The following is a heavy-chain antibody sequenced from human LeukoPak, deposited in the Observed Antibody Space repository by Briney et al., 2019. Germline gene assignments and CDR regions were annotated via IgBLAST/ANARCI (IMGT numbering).Heavy chain of an antibody. CDR3: ARHVYSSSWYRWFDP. J-gene: IGHJ5*02. Sequence: SETLSLTCTVSGGSISSSSYYWGWIRQPPGKGLEWIGSIYYSGSTYYNPSLKSRVTISVDTSENQFSLKLSSVTAADTAVYYCARHVYSSSWYRWFDPWGQGTLVTVSS. V-gene: IGHV4-39*01. CDR1: GGSISSSSYY. D-gene: IGHD6-13*01. CDR2: IYYSGST.